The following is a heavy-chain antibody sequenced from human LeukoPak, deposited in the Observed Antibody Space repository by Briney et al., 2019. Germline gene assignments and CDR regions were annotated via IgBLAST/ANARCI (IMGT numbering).Heavy chain of an antibody. D-gene: IGHD2-2*01. CDR3: ARAGYCSSTSCYAGMTDY. CDR2: IYYSGST. J-gene: IGHJ4*02. Sequence: SETLSLTCTVSGGSISSSSYYWGWIRQPPGKGLEWIGSIYYSGSTYYNPSLKSRVTISVDTSKNQFSLKLSSVTAADTAVYYCARAGYCSSTSCYAGMTDYWGQGTLVTVSS. CDR1: GGSISSSSYY. V-gene: IGHV4-39*07.